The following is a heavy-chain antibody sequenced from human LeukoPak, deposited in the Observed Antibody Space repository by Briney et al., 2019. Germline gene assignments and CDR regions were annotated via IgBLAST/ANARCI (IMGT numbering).Heavy chain of an antibody. J-gene: IGHJ4*02. CDR3: AREVRDGYNPEYYFDF. CDR2: ISSSGGTI. Sequence: PGGSLRLSCAASGFTFSSYEMNWVRQAPGKGLEWVSYISSSGGTIYYADSVKGRFTISRDNAKNSLYLQMDSLRAEDTAVYYCAREVRDGYNPEYYFDFWGQGTLVTVSS. D-gene: IGHD5-24*01. CDR1: GFTFSSYE. V-gene: IGHV3-48*03.